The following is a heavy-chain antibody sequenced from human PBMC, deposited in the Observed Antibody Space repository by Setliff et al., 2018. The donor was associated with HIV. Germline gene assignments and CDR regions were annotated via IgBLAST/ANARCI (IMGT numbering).Heavy chain of an antibody. CDR3: ASQPLQIGGATA. Sequence: SETLSLTCTVSGGSISSRGDYWSWVRQHPGKGLEWIGYIYYTGSTYSNPSLQSRVRISVDTSKNQFSLRLNSVTAADTAVYYCASQPLQIGGATAWGQGTLVTVSS. V-gene: IGHV4-31*03. D-gene: IGHD5-12*01. CDR1: GGSISSRGDY. J-gene: IGHJ5*02. CDR2: IYYTGST.